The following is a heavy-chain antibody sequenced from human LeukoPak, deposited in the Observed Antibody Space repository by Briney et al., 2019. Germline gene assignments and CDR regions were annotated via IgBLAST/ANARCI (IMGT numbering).Heavy chain of an antibody. J-gene: IGHJ4*02. CDR3: AREPAPPYDFWSGYYPLSLYYFDY. CDR2: IIPLLGIA. Sequence: ASVKVSCKASGGTFSSYAISWVRQAPGQGLEWMGRIIPLLGIANYAQKFQGRVTITADKSTSTAYMELSSLRSEDTAVYYCAREPAPPYDFWSGYYPLSLYYFDYWGQGTLVTVSS. CDR1: GGTFSSYA. D-gene: IGHD3-3*01. V-gene: IGHV1-69*04.